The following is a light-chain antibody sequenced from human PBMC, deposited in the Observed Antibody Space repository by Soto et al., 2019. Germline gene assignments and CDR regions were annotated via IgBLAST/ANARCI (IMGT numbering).Light chain of an antibody. Sequence: QSALTQPASVSGSPGQSITISCTGTSSDVGGYNYVSWYQHPPGKAPKLIIYDVSKRPSGVSYRFSGSKSGNTASLTISGLQPEDEADYYCSSYTTSNTRQIVFGTGTKLTVL. CDR1: SSDVGGYNY. CDR3: SSYTTSNTRQIV. CDR2: DVS. V-gene: IGLV2-14*03. J-gene: IGLJ1*01.